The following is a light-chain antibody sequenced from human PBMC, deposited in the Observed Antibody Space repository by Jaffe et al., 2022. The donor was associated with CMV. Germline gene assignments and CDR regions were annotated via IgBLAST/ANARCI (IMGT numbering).Light chain of an antibody. J-gene: IGKJ5*01. CDR2: AAS. V-gene: IGKV1-27*01. Sequence: DIQMTQSPSSLSASVGDRVTITCRASQGITNYLAWYQQKPGKVPKLLIYAASTLQSGIPSRFSGSGSGTEFTLTISSLQPEDVATYYCLKYHSAPHTFGQGTRLEIK. CDR3: LKYHSAPHT. CDR1: QGITNY.